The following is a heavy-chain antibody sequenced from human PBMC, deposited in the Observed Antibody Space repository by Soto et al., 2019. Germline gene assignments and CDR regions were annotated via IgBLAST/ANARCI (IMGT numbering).Heavy chain of an antibody. CDR2: INQDGSEK. CDR1: GLTFSNYW. Sequence: EVQLVESGGGLVQPGGSLRLSCVVSGLTFSNYWISWFRQAPGKGLEWVANINQDGSEKYYVDSVKDRFTISRDNAKNSLYLQMSSRRADDTAVYYCAINPRLSNLGDWGQGTLVTVSS. CDR3: AINPRLSNLGD. V-gene: IGHV3-7*01. J-gene: IGHJ1*01. D-gene: IGHD3-3*01.